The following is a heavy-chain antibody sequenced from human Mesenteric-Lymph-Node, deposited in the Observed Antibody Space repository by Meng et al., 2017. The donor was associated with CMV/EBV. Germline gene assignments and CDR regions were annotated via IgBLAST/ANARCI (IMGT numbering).Heavy chain of an antibody. J-gene: IGHJ6*02. Sequence: GGSLRLSCAASGFTFSSYWMHWVRQAPGKGLVWVSRINSDGSSTSYADSVKGRFTISRDNSKNTLYLQMNSLRVEDTAVYYCARDLVNERFEDWFYGMDVWGQGTSVTVSS. CDR3: ARDLVNERFEDWFYGMDV. CDR2: INSDGSST. V-gene: IGHV3-74*01. D-gene: IGHD3/OR15-3a*01. CDR1: GFTFSSYW.